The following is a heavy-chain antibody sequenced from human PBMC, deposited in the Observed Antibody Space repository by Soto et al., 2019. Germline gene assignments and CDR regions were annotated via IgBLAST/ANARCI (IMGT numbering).Heavy chain of an antibody. CDR3: ENAKPRIVGVVAATFFDY. J-gene: IGHJ4*02. D-gene: IGHD2-15*01. CDR1: VFTFSSYA. V-gene: IGHV3-23*01. Sequence: EVQLLESGGGLVQHGGSLRLSCAASVFTFSSYAMSWVRQAPGKGLECVSAISGSGGSTYYADYVKGRFTISRDNSKNSLSLQMNSMRAEDTAVYYCENAKPRIVGVVAATFFDYWGQGTRVTVAS. CDR2: ISGSGGST.